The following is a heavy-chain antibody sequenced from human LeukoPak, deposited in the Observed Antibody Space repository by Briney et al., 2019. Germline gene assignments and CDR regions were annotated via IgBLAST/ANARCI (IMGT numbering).Heavy chain of an antibody. CDR1: GFTFSCYA. Sequence: GGSLRLSCAASGFTFSCYAMSWVRRAPGKGLEWVSAISGSGGSTYYADSVKGRFTISRDNSKNTLYLQMNSLRAEDTAVYYCAKWRYYYDSSGYYFDYWGQGTLVTVSS. J-gene: IGHJ4*02. V-gene: IGHV3-23*01. D-gene: IGHD3-22*01. CDR2: ISGSGGST. CDR3: AKWRYYYDSSGYYFDY.